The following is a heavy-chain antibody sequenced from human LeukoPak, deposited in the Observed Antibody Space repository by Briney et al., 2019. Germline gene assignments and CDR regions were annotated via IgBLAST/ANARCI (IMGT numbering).Heavy chain of an antibody. CDR3: ARDSGTLDYYYGMDV. Sequence: ASVKVSCKAFGTTFTSYYMHWVQQAPGQGLRWRGKFNPSGGSTSYAQKFQGRVTMTRDTSTSTVYMELSSLRSEDTAVYYCARDSGTLDYYYGMDVWGQGTTVTVSS. CDR1: GTTFTSYY. J-gene: IGHJ6*02. V-gene: IGHV1-46*01. CDR2: FNPSGGST. D-gene: IGHD6-25*01.